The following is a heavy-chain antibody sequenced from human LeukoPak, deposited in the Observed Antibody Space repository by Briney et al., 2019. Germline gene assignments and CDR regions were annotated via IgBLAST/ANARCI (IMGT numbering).Heavy chain of an antibody. J-gene: IGHJ3*02. CDR1: GGTFSSYA. Sequence: GASVKVSCKASGGTFSSYAISWVRQAPGQGLEWMGGIIPIFGTANYAQKFQGRVTITADKSTSTAYMELSSLIAEDTAVYYCTRNRRDRSNYMFAFDIWGQGTMVTVSS. V-gene: IGHV1-69*06. CDR2: IIPIFGTA. D-gene: IGHD1-7*01. CDR3: TRNRRDRSNYMFAFDI.